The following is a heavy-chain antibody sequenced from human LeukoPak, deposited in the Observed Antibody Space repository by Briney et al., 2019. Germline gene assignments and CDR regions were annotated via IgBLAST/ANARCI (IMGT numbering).Heavy chain of an antibody. Sequence: PGGSLRLSCAASGFTFSSYGMHWVRQAPGRGLEWVAFIRYDGSNKYYADSVKGRFTISRDNSKNTLYLQMNSLRAEDTAVYYCAKDEYSYGYLSLEYWGQGTLVTVSS. V-gene: IGHV3-30*02. CDR2: IRYDGSNK. CDR1: GFTFSSYG. J-gene: IGHJ4*02. CDR3: AKDEYSYGYLSLEY. D-gene: IGHD5-18*01.